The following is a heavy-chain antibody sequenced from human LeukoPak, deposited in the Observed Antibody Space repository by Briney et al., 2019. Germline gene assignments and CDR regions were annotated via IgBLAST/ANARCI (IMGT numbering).Heavy chain of an antibody. J-gene: IGHJ4*02. V-gene: IGHV3-7*03. CDR3: AREKFDY. CDR1: GFTLSDYY. Sequence: PGGSLRLSCAASGFTLSDYYMSWVRQAPGKGLEWVANIKQDGSETYYVDSVKGRFTISRDNAKNSLYLQMNSLRAEDTAVYYCAREKFDYWGQGTLVTVSS. CDR2: IKQDGSET.